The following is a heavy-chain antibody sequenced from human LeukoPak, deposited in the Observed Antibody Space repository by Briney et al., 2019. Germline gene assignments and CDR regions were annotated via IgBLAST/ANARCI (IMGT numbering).Heavy chain of an antibody. J-gene: IGHJ6*02. Sequence: SETLSLTCAVYGGSFSGYYWSWIRQPPGKGLEWMGEINHSGSTNYNPSLKSRVTISVDTSKNQFSLKLSSVTAADTAVYYCARGGYCSSTSCYFPDYYYGMDVWGQGTTVTVSS. CDR1: GGSFSGYY. V-gene: IGHV4-34*01. CDR3: ARGGYCSSTSCYFPDYYYGMDV. CDR2: INHSGST. D-gene: IGHD2-2*01.